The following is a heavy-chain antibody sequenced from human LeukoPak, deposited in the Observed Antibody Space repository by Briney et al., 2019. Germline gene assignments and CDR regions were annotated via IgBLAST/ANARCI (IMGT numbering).Heavy chain of an antibody. J-gene: IGHJ4*02. V-gene: IGHV3-23*01. CDR3: AKDLDIVVVVAATFDY. D-gene: IGHD2-15*01. CDR2: ISGSGGST. CDR1: GFTFSSYG. Sequence: GGSLRLSCAASGFTFSSYGMHWVRQVPGKGLEWVSAISGSGGSTYYADSVKGRFTISRDNSKNTLYLQMNSLRAEDTAVYYCAKDLDIVVVVAATFDYWGQGTLVTVSS.